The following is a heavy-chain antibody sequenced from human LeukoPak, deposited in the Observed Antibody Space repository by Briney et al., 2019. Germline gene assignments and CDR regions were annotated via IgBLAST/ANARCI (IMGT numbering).Heavy chain of an antibody. CDR1: GFTLSTNA. CDR2: ISGSGAST. J-gene: IGHJ4*02. CDR3: AKDGVGEPFDY. Sequence: GGSLRLSCLTSGFTLSTNAMSWVRQAPGKGLEWISGISGSGASTYYADSVKGRFTISRDDSRNTLYLQMNSLRGDDTAVYYCAKDGVGEPFDYWGQGTLVTVSS. D-gene: IGHD3-10*01. V-gene: IGHV3-23*01.